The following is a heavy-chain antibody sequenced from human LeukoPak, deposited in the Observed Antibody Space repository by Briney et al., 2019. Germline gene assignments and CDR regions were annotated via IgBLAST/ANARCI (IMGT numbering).Heavy chain of an antibody. Sequence: NSGGSLRLSCAASGFTFSDYYMSWIRQAPGKGLEWVSYISSSGSTIYYADSVKGRFTISRDNSKNTLYLQMNSLRAEGTAVYYCAKARGFLEWLLSPFDYWGQGTLVTVSS. CDR3: AKARGFLEWLLSPFDY. V-gene: IGHV3-11*01. CDR1: GFTFSDYY. CDR2: ISSSGSTI. J-gene: IGHJ4*02. D-gene: IGHD3-3*01.